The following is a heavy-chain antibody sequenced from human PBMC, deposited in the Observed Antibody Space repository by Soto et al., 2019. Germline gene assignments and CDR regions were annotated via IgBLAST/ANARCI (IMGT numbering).Heavy chain of an antibody. V-gene: IGHV4-39*01. CDR3: ARRGGGDSLFDS. Sequence: QLHLQESGPGLVEPSETLSLTCTVSGGSFSSSNYYWGWIRQPPGKGLEWIGNIFYGGGSGVAYFRPSVKSRVTISVDTSKKQFSLNMRSLTAADTAVYFWARRGGGDSLFDSWGQGKLVTVSS. D-gene: IGHD4-17*01. J-gene: IGHJ4*02. CDR1: GGSFSSSNYY. CDR2: IFYGGGSGVA.